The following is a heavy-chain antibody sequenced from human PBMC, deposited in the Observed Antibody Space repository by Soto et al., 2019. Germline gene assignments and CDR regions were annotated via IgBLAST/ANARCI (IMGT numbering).Heavy chain of an antibody. V-gene: IGHV1-69*12. CDR2: IIPIFGTA. CDR1: GGTFSSYA. CDR3: ARVDGCEHWFDP. J-gene: IGHJ5*02. D-gene: IGHD3-10*01. Sequence: QVQLVQSGAEVKKPGSSVKVSCKASGGTFSSYAISWVRQAPGQGLEWMGGIIPIFGTANYAQKFQGRVTIPADECTSTADMELSSLGSGDKAVYYCARVDGCEHWFDPWGQGTLVTVSS.